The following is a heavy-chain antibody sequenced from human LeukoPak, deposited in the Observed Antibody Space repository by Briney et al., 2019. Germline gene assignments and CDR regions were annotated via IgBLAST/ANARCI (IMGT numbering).Heavy chain of an antibody. D-gene: IGHD3-10*01. CDR1: GFTFNSYG. Sequence: GGSLRLSCAASGFTFNSYGMHWVRQAPGKGLEWVAVISYDGTNKYYADSVKGRFTISRDNSKNTVYLQMNGLRAEDTAVYYCARDYKSGDYWGQGTLVTISS. J-gene: IGHJ4*02. V-gene: IGHV3-30*19. CDR3: ARDYKSGDY. CDR2: ISYDGTNK.